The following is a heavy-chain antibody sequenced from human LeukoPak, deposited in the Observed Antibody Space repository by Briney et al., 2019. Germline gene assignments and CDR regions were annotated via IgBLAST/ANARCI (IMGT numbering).Heavy chain of an antibody. CDR1: GTSVNNYY. CDR2: IYSSGGT. V-gene: IGHV4-4*07. Sequence: SETLSLTCIVSGTSVNNYYWSWIRQPAGKGLEWIGRIYSSGGTNYNLSLTSRVSISVDKSKNQVSLKLESVTAADTAVYYCARERVGYDTSGRGPRFDSWGQGTLVTVSS. CDR3: ARERVGYDTSGRGPRFDS. J-gene: IGHJ4*02. D-gene: IGHD3-22*01.